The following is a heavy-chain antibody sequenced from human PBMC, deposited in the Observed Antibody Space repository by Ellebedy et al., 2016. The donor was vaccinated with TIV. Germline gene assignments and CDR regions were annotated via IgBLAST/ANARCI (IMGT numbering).Heavy chain of an antibody. CDR3: ARRGYGAAWFDP. CDR2: IYPGDSDT. Sequence: GESLKISXKGSGYSFTTYWIGWVRQMPGRSLEWMGIIYPGDSDTRYNPSFRGQVTISADKSINTAYLQWSSLKASDTAMYYCARRGYGAAWFDPWGQGTLVTVSS. V-gene: IGHV5-51*01. CDR1: GYSFTTYW. J-gene: IGHJ5*02. D-gene: IGHD5-12*01.